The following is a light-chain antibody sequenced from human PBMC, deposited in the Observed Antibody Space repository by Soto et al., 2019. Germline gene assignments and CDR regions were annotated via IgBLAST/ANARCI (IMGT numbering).Light chain of an antibody. V-gene: IGKV3-20*01. CDR3: SHYGTSVPYT. Sequence: EFVLTQSPGTLSLSPGERATLSCRASQTVRNNYLAWYQQKPGQAPKLLIYDASSRATGIPDRFSGGGSGTDFILTISRLEPEDFAVYYCSHYGTSVPYTFGQGTKLEIK. J-gene: IGKJ2*01. CDR2: DAS. CDR1: QTVRNNY.